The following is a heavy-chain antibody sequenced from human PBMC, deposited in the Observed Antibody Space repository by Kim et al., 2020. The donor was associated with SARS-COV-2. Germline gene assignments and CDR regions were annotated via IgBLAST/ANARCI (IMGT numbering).Heavy chain of an antibody. Sequence: SETLSLTCTVSGGSISSSSYYWGWIRQPPGKGLEWIGSIYYSGSTYYNPSLKSLVTISVDTSKNQFSLKLSSVTAADTAVYYCARQDYGDYVVRDYWGQGTLVTVSS. J-gene: IGHJ4*02. CDR3: ARQDYGDYVVRDY. CDR1: GGSISSSSYY. V-gene: IGHV4-39*01. D-gene: IGHD4-17*01. CDR2: IYYSGST.